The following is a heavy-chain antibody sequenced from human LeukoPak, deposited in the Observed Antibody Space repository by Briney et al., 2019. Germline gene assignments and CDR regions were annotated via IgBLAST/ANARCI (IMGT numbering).Heavy chain of an antibody. D-gene: IGHD1-14*01. Sequence: SVKVSCKASGGTFSSYAISWVRQAPGQGPEWIGGIIPISGTAKYAQKLQGRVTISADMSTGTAYMELSSLSSEDTAVYYCAGSYNTYYAQDYWGQGALVTVSS. J-gene: IGHJ4*02. CDR1: GGTFSSYA. CDR3: AGSYNTYYAQDY. CDR2: IIPISGTA. V-gene: IGHV1-69*06.